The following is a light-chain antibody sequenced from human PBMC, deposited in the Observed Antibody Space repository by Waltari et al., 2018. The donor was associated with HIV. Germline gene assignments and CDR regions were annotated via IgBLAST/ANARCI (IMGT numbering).Light chain of an antibody. CDR1: SSDVGGYNY. CDR3: SSYTSSNTVI. CDR2: NVS. V-gene: IGLV2-14*01. Sequence: QSALTQSASVSGSPGQSITISCTGTSSDVGGYNYVYWYQQHPGKAPQLVIYNVSNRPSGVSNRFSGSKSGNTASLTISGLQAEDEAEYYCSSYTSSNTVIFGGGTRVTVL. J-gene: IGLJ2*01.